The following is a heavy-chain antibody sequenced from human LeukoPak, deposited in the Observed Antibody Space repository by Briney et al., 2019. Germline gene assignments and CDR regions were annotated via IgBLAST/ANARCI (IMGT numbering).Heavy chain of an antibody. CDR3: AGDFTVVGGSYYDY. D-gene: IGHD1-26*01. V-gene: IGHV4-59*01. CDR2: IYYSGST. Sequence: SETLSLTCSVSGGSISSYYWIWIRQPPGKGLEWIGYIYYSGSTNYNPSLKSRVTISVDTSKNQFSLKLSSVTAADTAVYYCAGDFTVVGGSYYDYWGQGTLVTVSS. CDR1: GGSISSYY. J-gene: IGHJ4*02.